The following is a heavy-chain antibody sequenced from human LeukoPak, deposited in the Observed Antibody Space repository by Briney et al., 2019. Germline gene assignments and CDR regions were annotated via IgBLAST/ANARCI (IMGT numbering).Heavy chain of an antibody. Sequence: PGGSLRLSCAASGFTFSSYEMNWVRQAPGKGLEWVSYISSSGSTIYYADSVKGRFTISRDNAKNSLYLQMNSLRAEDTAVYYCARDSLEPTYNWFDPWGQGTLVTVSS. V-gene: IGHV3-48*03. J-gene: IGHJ5*02. CDR3: ARDSLEPTYNWFDP. CDR2: ISSSGSTI. CDR1: GFTFSSYE. D-gene: IGHD1-1*01.